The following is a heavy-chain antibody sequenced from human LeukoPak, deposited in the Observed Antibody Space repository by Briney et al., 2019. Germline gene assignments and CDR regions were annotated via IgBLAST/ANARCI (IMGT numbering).Heavy chain of an antibody. D-gene: IGHD6-13*01. V-gene: IGHV4-34*01. CDR2: INHSGST. Sequence: SETLSLTCAVYGGSFSGYYWSWIRQPPGKGLEWIGEINHSGSTNYNPSLKSRVTISVDTSKNQFSLKLSSVTAADTAVYYCARRDSSSFSLWGQGTLVTVSS. CDR1: GGSFSGYY. J-gene: IGHJ4*02. CDR3: ARRDSSSFSL.